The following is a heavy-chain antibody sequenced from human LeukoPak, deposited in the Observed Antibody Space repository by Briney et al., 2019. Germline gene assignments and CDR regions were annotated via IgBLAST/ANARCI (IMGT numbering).Heavy chain of an antibody. CDR1: GFTFSNFW. J-gene: IGHJ6*02. CDR2: IKQDGSVK. CDR3: ARDKRDQSPLESYYYGMDV. Sequence: PGGSLRLSCAASGFTFSNFWMNWVRQAPGKGLEWVANIKQDGSVKHYVDSVKGRFTISRDNTKNSLYLQMNSLRAEDTAVYYCARDKRDQSPLESYYYGMDVWGQGTTVTVSS. V-gene: IGHV3-7*01.